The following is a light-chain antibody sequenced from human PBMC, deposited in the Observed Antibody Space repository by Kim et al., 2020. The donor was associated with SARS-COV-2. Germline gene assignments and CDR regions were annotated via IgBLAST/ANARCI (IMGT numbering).Light chain of an antibody. CDR1: KLGDKY. Sequence: VTPGQTASINSSGDKLGDKYACWYQKKTGQYTVMDIYQDSKRPSGIPERFSGSNAGNTATLTISGTQAMDEADYYCQAWDSSTAVFGGGTQLTVL. CDR2: QDS. CDR3: QAWDSSTAV. V-gene: IGLV3-1*01. J-gene: IGLJ3*02.